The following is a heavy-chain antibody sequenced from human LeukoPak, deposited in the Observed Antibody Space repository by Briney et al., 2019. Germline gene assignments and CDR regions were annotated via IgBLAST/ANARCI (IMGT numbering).Heavy chain of an antibody. CDR2: ISGSGGST. J-gene: IGHJ4*02. D-gene: IGHD5-18*01. CDR1: GFTFSSYA. Sequence: GGSLRLFCAASGFTFSSYAMSWVRQAPGKGLEWVSAISGSGGSTYYADSVKGRFTISRDNSDNTLYLQMNSLRDEDTAMYYCAKEGTAMASSYFDYWGQGTLITVSS. CDR3: AKEGTAMASSYFDY. V-gene: IGHV3-23*01.